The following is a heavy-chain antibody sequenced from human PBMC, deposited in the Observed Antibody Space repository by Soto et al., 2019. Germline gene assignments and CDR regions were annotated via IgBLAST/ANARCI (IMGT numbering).Heavy chain of an antibody. J-gene: IGHJ4*02. CDR2: ISYDGSNK. CDR1: GFTFSSYA. Sequence: TGGSLRLSCAASGFTFSSYAMHWVRQAPGKGLEWVAVISYDGSNKYYADSVKGRFTISRDNSKNTLYLQMNSLRAEDTAVYYCARGDRGVIAAGFWGQGTLVTVSS. D-gene: IGHD3-10*01. V-gene: IGHV3-30-3*01. CDR3: ARGDRGVIAAGF.